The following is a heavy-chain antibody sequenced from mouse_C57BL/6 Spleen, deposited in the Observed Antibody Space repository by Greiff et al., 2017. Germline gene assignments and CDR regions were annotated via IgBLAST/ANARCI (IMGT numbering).Heavy chain of an antibody. Sequence: QVQLQQPGAELVRPGSSVKLSCKASGYTFTSYWMHWVKQRPIQGLEWIGNIDPSDSETHYNQKFKDKATLTVDKSSSTAYMQLSSLTSEDSAVCYCARGGTAQATFDYWGQGTTLTVSS. J-gene: IGHJ2*01. CDR1: GYTFTSYW. V-gene: IGHV1-52*01. CDR2: IDPSDSET. D-gene: IGHD3-2*02. CDR3: ARGGTAQATFDY.